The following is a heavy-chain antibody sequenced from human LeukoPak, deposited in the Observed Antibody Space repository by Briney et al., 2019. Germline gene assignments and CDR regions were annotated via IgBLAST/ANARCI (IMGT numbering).Heavy chain of an antibody. J-gene: IGHJ4*02. CDR2: ISGSGGST. CDR1: GFTFSSYA. Sequence: GGSLRLSCAASGFTFSSYAMSWVRQAPGKGLEWVSAISGSGGSTYYADSVKGRFTISRDNSKNTLYLQMNSLRAEDTAVYYCAKADSSGYYEDYYFDYWGQGTLVTVSS. D-gene: IGHD3-22*01. CDR3: AKADSSGYYEDYYFDY. V-gene: IGHV3-23*01.